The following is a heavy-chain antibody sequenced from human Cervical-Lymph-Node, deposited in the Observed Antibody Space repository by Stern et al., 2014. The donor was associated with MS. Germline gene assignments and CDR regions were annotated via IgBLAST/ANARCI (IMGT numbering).Heavy chain of an antibody. CDR2: LDREDGET. CDR1: GYTLTELS. CDR3: ATDGSDSSSWPFDL. J-gene: IGHJ2*01. Sequence: QLVQSGAEVKKPGASVKVSCKVSGYTLTELSMHWVRQAPGKGLEWMGGLDREDGETIYAQKFQGRVTMTEDTSTDTAYMELSSLRSEDTAVYYCATDGSDSSSWPFDLWGRGTLVTVSS. D-gene: IGHD6-13*01. V-gene: IGHV1-24*01.